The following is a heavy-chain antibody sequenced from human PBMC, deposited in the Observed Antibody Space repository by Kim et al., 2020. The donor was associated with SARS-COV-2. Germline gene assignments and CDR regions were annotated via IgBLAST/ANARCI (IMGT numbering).Heavy chain of an antibody. V-gene: IGHV3-30*04. CDR1: GFTFNRHA. CDR3: ARVADRRAAGTFFFDF. J-gene: IGHJ4*02. Sequence: GGSLRLSCEASGFTFNRHAMHWVRQPPGKGPDGWAGTSRDGTYTYYSDSVKGRFTISRDNSKNILFLQMNSLRAEDTALYYCARVADRRAAGTFFFDFWGQGTPVTVSS. CDR2: TSRDGTYT. D-gene: IGHD6-13*01.